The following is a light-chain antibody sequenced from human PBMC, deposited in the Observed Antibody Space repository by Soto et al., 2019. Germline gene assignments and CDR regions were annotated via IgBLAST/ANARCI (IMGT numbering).Light chain of an antibody. CDR3: QQYNYYWT. Sequence: IQMTQSPSTLSASVGDRVTITCRASQGIRNDLGWYQQKPGKAPKVLIYGASTLQSGVPSRFSASGSGTDFTLTINSLQPEDFATYYCQQYNYYWTFGQGTRVEIK. CDR2: GAS. J-gene: IGKJ1*01. V-gene: IGKV1-6*01. CDR1: QGIRND.